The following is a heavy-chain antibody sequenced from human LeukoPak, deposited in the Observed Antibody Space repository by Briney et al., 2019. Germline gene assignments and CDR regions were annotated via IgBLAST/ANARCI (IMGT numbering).Heavy chain of an antibody. J-gene: IGHJ4*02. CDR1: GFMFSDYG. V-gene: IGHV3-33*01. Sequence: GGSLRLSCAASGFMFSDYGMHWVRQAPGKGLEWVAVIWYDGSKTYYVDSVKGRFSISRDNSRNTLYLQMSSLKVEDTAIYYCARDPATVTSCFDCWGQGTLVTVSS. CDR3: ARDPATVTSCFDC. D-gene: IGHD4-17*01. CDR2: IWYDGSKT.